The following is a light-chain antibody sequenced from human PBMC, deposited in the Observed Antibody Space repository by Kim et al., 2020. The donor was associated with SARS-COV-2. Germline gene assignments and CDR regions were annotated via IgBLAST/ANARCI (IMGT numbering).Light chain of an antibody. Sequence: PGERATRSCRASKSVSSSYLAWYQQKPGQAPRLLIYGASSRATGIPDRFSGSGSGTDFTLTISRLEPEDFAVYYCQQYGSSPPDTFGQGTKLEI. J-gene: IGKJ2*01. V-gene: IGKV3-20*01. CDR3: QQYGSSPPDT. CDR2: GAS. CDR1: KSVSSSY.